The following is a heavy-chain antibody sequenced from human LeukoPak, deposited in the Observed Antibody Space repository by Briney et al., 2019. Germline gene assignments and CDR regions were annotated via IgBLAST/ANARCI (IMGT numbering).Heavy chain of an antibody. CDR3: ARGSSSGVVIDY. J-gene: IGHJ4*02. CDR2: IYYSGST. D-gene: IGHD6-6*01. Sequence: SETLSLTCTVSGGSISSYYWSWIRQPPGKGLEWIGYIYYSGSTNYNPSLKSRVTISVDTSKNQFSLKLSSVTAADTAVYYCARGSSSGVVIDYWGQGTLVTVSS. V-gene: IGHV4-59*01. CDR1: GGSISSYY.